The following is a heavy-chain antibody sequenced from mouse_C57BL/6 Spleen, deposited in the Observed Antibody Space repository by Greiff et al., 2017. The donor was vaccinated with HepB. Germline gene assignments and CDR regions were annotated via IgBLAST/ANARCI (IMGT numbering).Heavy chain of an antibody. Sequence: VQLQQPGAELVRPGSSVKLSCKASGYTFTSYWMDWVKQRPGQGLEWIGNIYPSDSETHYNQKFKDKATLTVDKSSSTAYMQLSSLTSEDSAVYYCARGTTVVPWYFDVWGTGTTVTVSS. D-gene: IGHD1-1*01. V-gene: IGHV1-61*01. J-gene: IGHJ1*03. CDR3: ARGTTVVPWYFDV. CDR1: GYTFTSYW. CDR2: IYPSDSET.